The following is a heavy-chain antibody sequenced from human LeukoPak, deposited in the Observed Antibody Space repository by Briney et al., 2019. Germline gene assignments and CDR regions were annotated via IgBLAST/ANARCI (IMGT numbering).Heavy chain of an antibody. CDR2: ISSSSSFI. Sequence: GGSLRLSCAASGFTFSIYSLNWVRQAPGKGLEWVSSISSSSSFISYADSAKGRFTISRDNAKNSLYLQMNSLRAEDTAVYYCAKNRKSSSSDFDYWGQGTLVTVSS. CDR3: AKNRKSSSSDFDY. CDR1: GFTFSIYS. J-gene: IGHJ4*02. D-gene: IGHD6-6*01. V-gene: IGHV3-21*06.